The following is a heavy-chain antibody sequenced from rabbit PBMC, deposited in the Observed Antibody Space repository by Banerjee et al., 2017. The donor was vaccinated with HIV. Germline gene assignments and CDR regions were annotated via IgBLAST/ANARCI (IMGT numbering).Heavy chain of an antibody. V-gene: IGHV1S47*01. D-gene: IGHD1-1*01. Sequence: QEQLVESGGGLVTLGGSLKLSCKASGIDFSSYGISWVRQAPGKGLESIAYIYPDYDITDYASWGNGQVTSTSNNAQNTWVQQQNSQKATDTATYFGAERRGYYNLWGPGTLGTVS. CDR2: IYPDYDIT. CDR3: AERRGYYNL. J-gene: IGHJ4*01. CDR1: GIDFSSYG.